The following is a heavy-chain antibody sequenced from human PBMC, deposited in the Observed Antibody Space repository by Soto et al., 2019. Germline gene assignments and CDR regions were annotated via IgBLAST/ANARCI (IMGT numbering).Heavy chain of an antibody. J-gene: IGHJ4*02. Sequence: GGSLRLSCAASGFTFSSYSMNWVRQAPGKGLEWVSSISSSSSYIYYADSVKGRFTISRDNAKNSLYLQMNSLRAEDTAVYYCVIDSLGLVVEIDYWGQGTLVTVSS. V-gene: IGHV3-21*01. D-gene: IGHD6-6*01. CDR2: ISSSSSYI. CDR1: GFTFSSYS. CDR3: VIDSLGLVVEIDY.